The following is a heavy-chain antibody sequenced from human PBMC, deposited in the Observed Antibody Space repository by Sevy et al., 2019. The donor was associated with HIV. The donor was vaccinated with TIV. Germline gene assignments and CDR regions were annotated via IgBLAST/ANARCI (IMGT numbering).Heavy chain of an antibody. D-gene: IGHD6-19*01. CDR3: ARGPQWLAYYYHGMDV. Sequence: SETLSLTCTVSGGSISSYYWSWIRQPAGKGLEWIGRIYTSGSTNYNPSLKSRVTMSVDTSKNQFSLKLSSVTAADTAVYYCARGPQWLAYYYHGMDVWGQGTTVTVSS. J-gene: IGHJ6*02. CDR2: IYTSGST. V-gene: IGHV4-4*07. CDR1: GGSISSYY.